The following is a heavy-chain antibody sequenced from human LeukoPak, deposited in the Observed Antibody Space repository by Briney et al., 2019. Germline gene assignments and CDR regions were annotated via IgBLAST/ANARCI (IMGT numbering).Heavy chain of an antibody. CDR3: AREGAVGKTIFGVVMESN. J-gene: IGHJ4*02. D-gene: IGHD3-3*01. Sequence: GGSLRLPCAASGFTFSDYYMSWIRQAPGKGLEWVSYISSSGSTIYYADSVKGRFTVSRDNSKNTLYLQMNSLRAEDTAVYYCAREGAVGKTIFGVVMESNWGQGTLVTVSS. CDR2: ISSSGSTI. CDR1: GFTFSDYY. V-gene: IGHV3-11*01.